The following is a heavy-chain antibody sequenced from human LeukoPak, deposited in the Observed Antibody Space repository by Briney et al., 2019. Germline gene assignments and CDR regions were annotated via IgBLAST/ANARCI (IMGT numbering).Heavy chain of an antibody. CDR2: INHSGST. V-gene: IGHV4-34*01. CDR1: GGSFSGYY. J-gene: IGHJ5*02. D-gene: IGHD6-13*01. Sequence: SETLSLTCAVYGGSFSGYYWSWIRQPPGKGLEWIGEINHSGSTNYNPSLKSQVTISVDTSKNQFSLKLSSVTAADTAVYYCARGYSSSWYSRPTHWFDPRGQGTLVTVSS. CDR3: ARGYSSSWYSRPTHWFDP.